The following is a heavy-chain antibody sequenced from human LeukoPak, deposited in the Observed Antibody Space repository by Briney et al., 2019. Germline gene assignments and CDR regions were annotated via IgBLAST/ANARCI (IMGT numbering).Heavy chain of an antibody. J-gene: IGHJ4*02. D-gene: IGHD6-13*01. CDR1: GGSFSGYY. CDR3: AGPSSSWYGY. Sequence: PSETLSLTCAVYGGSFSGYYWSWIRQPPGKGLEWSGEINHSGSTNYNPSLKSRVTISVDTSKNQFSLKLSSVTAADTAVYYCAGPSSSWYGYWGQGTLVTVSS. CDR2: INHSGST. V-gene: IGHV4-34*01.